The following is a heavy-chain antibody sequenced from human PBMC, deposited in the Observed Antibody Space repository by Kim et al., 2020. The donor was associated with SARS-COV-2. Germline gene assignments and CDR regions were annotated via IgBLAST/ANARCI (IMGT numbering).Heavy chain of an antibody. CDR3: ASLFSLGVYGSGIYYYYYGMDV. CDR1: GFTFSSYA. Sequence: GGSLRLSCAASGFTFSSYAMHWVRQAPGKGLEWVAVISYDGSNKYYADSVKGRFTISRDNSKNTLYLQMNSLRAEDTAVYYCASLFSLGVYGSGIYYYYYGMDVWGQGTTVTVSS. V-gene: IGHV3-30*04. J-gene: IGHJ6*02. CDR2: ISYDGSNK. D-gene: IGHD3-10*01.